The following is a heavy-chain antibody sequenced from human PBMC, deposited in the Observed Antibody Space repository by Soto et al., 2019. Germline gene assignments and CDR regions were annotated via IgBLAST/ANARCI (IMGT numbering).Heavy chain of an antibody. CDR2: IYYSGST. V-gene: IGHV4-30-4*01. Sequence: QVQLRESGPGLVKPSQTLSLTCTVSGGSISSGDYYWSWIRQPPGKRLECIGYIYYSGSTFYNPCLKIRVPISLDTSKIPFSLKLSSGTAAATAVYYCGREGGDNWFDPWGQGTLVTVSS. CDR3: GREGGDNWFDP. J-gene: IGHJ5*02. D-gene: IGHD3-16*01. CDR1: GGSISSGDYY.